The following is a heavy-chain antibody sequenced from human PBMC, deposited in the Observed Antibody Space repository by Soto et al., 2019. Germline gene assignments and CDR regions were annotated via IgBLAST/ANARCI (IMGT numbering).Heavy chain of an antibody. J-gene: IGHJ4*02. CDR2: IKSKTDGGTT. D-gene: IGHD6-19*01. CDR3: TTAGYSSGWYEISDY. Sequence: PGGSLRLSCAASGFTFSNAWMSWVRQAPGKGLEWVGRIKSKTDGGTTDYAAPVKGRFTISRDDSKNTLYLQMNSLKTEDTAVYYCTTAGYSSGWYEISDYWGQGTLVTVSS. V-gene: IGHV3-15*01. CDR1: GFTFSNAW.